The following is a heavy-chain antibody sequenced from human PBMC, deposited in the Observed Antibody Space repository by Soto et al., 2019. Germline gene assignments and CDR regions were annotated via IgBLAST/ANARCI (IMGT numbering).Heavy chain of an antibody. CDR3: ARGRGVRGSIITTYYYYRLDV. Sequence: QVQLQQWGAGLLKPSETLSLTCAVYGGSFSGYYRSWIRQPPGKGLEWIGEINHSGDTKYNPSLKSRVNISVDTSKNQFSLKVTSVTAADTAVYYCARGRGVRGSIITTYYYYRLDVWGQGTTVTVSS. J-gene: IGHJ6*02. D-gene: IGHD3-10*01. CDR2: INHSGDT. V-gene: IGHV4-34*02. CDR1: GGSFSGYY.